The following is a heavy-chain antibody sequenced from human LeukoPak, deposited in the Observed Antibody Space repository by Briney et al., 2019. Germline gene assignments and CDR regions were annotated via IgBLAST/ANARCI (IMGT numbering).Heavy chain of an antibody. V-gene: IGHV4-34*01. CDR2: INHSGST. Sequence: PSETLSLTCAVYGGSFSGYYWSWIRQPPGKGLEWIGEINHSGSTNYNPSLKSRVTISVDTSKNQFSQKLSSVTAADTAVYYCARYCSGGSCDQSDYWGQGTLVTVSS. D-gene: IGHD2-15*01. CDR1: GGSFSGYY. J-gene: IGHJ4*02. CDR3: ARYCSGGSCDQSDY.